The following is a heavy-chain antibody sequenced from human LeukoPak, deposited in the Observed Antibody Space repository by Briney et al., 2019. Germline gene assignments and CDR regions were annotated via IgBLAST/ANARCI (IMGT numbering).Heavy chain of an antibody. J-gene: IGHJ4*02. CDR3: ARVDRYCSGGSCYDNYYFDY. CDR1: GFTFSDYY. D-gene: IGHD2-15*01. Sequence: GGSLRLSCAASGFTFSDYYMSWIRQAPGKGLEWVSYISSSSSYTNCADSVKGRFTISRDNAKNSLYLQMNSLRAEDTAVYYCARVDRYCSGGSCYDNYYFDYWGQGTLVTVSS. V-gene: IGHV3-11*05. CDR2: ISSSSSYT.